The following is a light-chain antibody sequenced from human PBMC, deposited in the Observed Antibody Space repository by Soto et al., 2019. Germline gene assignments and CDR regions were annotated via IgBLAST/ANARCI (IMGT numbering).Light chain of an antibody. CDR3: HQYGLSPPYT. CDR1: QSVDRNY. Sequence: EIVLTQSPGTLSFSPGARATLSCRASQSVDRNYLAWYQHKPGQAPRLLIYGASTRATGIPDRFSGSGSGTDFTLTISRLEPEDFAVYYCHQYGLSPPYTFGPGTKVDIK. V-gene: IGKV3-20*01. CDR2: GAS. J-gene: IGKJ3*01.